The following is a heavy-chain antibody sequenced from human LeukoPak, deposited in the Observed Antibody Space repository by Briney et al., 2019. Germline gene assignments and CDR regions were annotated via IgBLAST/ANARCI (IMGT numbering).Heavy chain of an antibody. CDR2: ISRYNGRT. J-gene: IGHJ4*02. Sequence: GASVKVSCKTSGYYFPVFGISWVRQAPGQGLEWMGWISRYNGRTIYAPTVQDRVTMTTDTSTTTVYMELRSLKFNDTAVYYCARETSEGDREPTGYFDYWGQGSLVIVSS. D-gene: IGHD1-1*01. CDR3: ARETSEGDREPTGYFDY. V-gene: IGHV1-18*01. CDR1: GYYFPVFG.